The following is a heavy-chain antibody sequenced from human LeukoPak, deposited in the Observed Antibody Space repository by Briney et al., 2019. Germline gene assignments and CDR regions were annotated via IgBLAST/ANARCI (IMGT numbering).Heavy chain of an antibody. CDR3: ARVGYSSSWYPFDY. Sequence: SETLSLTCAVYGGSFSGYYWSWIRQPPGKGLEWIGEINHSGSTNYNPSLKSRVTISVDTSKNQFSLKLSSVTAADTAVYYCARVGYSSSWYPFDYRGQGTLVTVSS. V-gene: IGHV4-34*01. J-gene: IGHJ4*02. D-gene: IGHD6-13*01. CDR1: GGSFSGYY. CDR2: INHSGST.